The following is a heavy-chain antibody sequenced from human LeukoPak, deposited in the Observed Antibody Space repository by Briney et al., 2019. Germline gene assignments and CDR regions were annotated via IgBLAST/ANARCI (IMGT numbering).Heavy chain of an antibody. D-gene: IGHD6-13*01. CDR2: IWYDGSNK. CDR1: GFIFSNFG. V-gene: IGHV3-33*01. CDR3: ARDDGTAAAVDY. Sequence: GGSLRLSCAASGFIFSNFGIHWVRQAPGNELDWVAVIWYDGSNKYYADSVKGRFTISRDNSKNTLYLQMNSLRAEDTAVYYCARDDGTAAAVDYWGQGTLVTVSS. J-gene: IGHJ4*02.